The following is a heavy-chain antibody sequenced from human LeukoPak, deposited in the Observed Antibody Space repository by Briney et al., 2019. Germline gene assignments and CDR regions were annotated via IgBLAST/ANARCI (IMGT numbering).Heavy chain of an antibody. Sequence: ASVKVSCKASGYTFTGYYMHWVRQAPGQGLEWMGIINPSGGSTSYAQKFQGRVTITADESTSTAYMELSSLRSEDTAVYYCARVEGGGNWFDPWGQGTLVTVSS. D-gene: IGHD6-25*01. J-gene: IGHJ5*02. CDR1: GYTFTGYY. V-gene: IGHV1-46*01. CDR2: INPSGGST. CDR3: ARVEGGGNWFDP.